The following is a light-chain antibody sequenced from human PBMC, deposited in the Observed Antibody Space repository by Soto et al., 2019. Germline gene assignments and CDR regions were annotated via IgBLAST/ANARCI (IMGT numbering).Light chain of an antibody. CDR3: QSYDSSLRGYV. J-gene: IGLJ1*01. V-gene: IGLV1-40*01. CDR2: GNN. CDR1: TSDIGAGYD. Sequence: QSVLTQPPSVSGAPGQRVTISCTGSTSDIGAGYDVHWYQQLPVIAPKLLIYGNNNRPSGVPDRFSGSRSDTSASLAITGLQAEDEADYYCQSYDSSLRGYVFGTGTKLTVL.